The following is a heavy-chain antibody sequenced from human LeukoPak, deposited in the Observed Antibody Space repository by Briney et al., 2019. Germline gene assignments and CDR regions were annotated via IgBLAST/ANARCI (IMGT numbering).Heavy chain of an antibody. CDR1: GFALSSHW. Sequence: GGSLRLSCAASGFALSSHWMTWVRQVPGRGPEWVANVNRDGSETYYLDSVKGRFTISKDNAKNSLYLQMNSLRAEDTALYHCARNNGMGVWGQGTTVTVSS. J-gene: IGHJ6*02. V-gene: IGHV3-7*03. CDR3: ARNNGMGV. CDR2: VNRDGSET.